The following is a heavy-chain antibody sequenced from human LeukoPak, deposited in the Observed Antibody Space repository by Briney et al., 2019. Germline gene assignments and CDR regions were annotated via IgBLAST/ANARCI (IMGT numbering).Heavy chain of an antibody. D-gene: IGHD6-13*01. CDR3: ARVLYSSSWYFDY. J-gene: IGHJ4*02. CDR1: GFIVSSNY. V-gene: IGHV4-59*06. Sequence: PGGSLRLSCAASGFIVSSNYMSWVRQAPGKGLEWIGYIYYSGSTYYDPSLKSRVTISVDTSKNQFSLKLSSVTAADTAVYYCARVLYSSSWYFDYWGQGTLVTVSS. CDR2: IYYSGST.